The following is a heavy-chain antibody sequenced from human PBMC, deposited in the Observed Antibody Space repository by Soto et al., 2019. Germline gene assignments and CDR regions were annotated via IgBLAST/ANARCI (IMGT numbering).Heavy chain of an antibody. CDR3: ASFTVHYYDSSGYYN. CDR2: IYTSGST. CDR1: GGSISSYY. J-gene: IGHJ4*02. D-gene: IGHD3-22*01. V-gene: IGHV4-4*07. Sequence: PSETLSLTCTVSGGSISSYYWSWIRQPAGKGLEWIGRIYTSGSTNYNPSLKSRVTMSVDTSKNQFSLKLSSVTAADTAVYYCASFTVHYYDSSGYYNWGQGTLVTVSS.